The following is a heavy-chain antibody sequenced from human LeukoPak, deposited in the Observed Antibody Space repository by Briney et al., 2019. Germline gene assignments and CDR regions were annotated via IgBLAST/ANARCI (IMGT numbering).Heavy chain of an antibody. CDR1: GFTFSSYG. D-gene: IGHD3-22*01. Sequence: GGSLRLSCAASGFTFSSYGMHWVRQAPGKGLEWVAVISYDGSNKYYADSVKGRFTISRDNSKNTLYLQMNSLRAEDTAVYYCAKDEIHYDSSGPRVPYYYYYGMDVWGQGTTVTVSS. J-gene: IGHJ6*02. CDR2: ISYDGSNK. CDR3: AKDEIHYDSSGPRVPYYYYYGMDV. V-gene: IGHV3-30*18.